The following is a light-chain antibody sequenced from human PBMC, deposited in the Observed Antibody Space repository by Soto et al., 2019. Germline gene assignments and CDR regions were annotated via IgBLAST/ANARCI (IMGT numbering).Light chain of an antibody. CDR2: DAS. J-gene: IGKJ5*01. V-gene: IGKV3-11*01. CDR3: QQGGNWPLT. CDR1: QSGSSH. Sequence: EIVLKQSPATLSLSTGEIATVSFRASQSGSSHLAFYQQKRGQAPRLLIYDASSRASGIPARFSGSGSGTDFTLTISSLEPEDFAVYYCQQGGNWPLTFGQGTRLEI.